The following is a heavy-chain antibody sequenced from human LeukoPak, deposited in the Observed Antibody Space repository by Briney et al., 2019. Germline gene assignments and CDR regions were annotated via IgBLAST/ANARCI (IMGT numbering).Heavy chain of an antibody. CDR1: GFTFSSYS. CDR2: ISSSSSYI. Sequence: TGGSLRLSCAASGFTFSSYSMNWVRQAPGRGLEWVSSISSSSSYIYYADSVKGRFTISRDNAKNSLYLQMNSLRAEDTAVYYCARDHGGSYYDWGQGTLVTVSS. J-gene: IGHJ4*02. CDR3: ARDHGGSYYD. D-gene: IGHD1-26*01. V-gene: IGHV3-21*01.